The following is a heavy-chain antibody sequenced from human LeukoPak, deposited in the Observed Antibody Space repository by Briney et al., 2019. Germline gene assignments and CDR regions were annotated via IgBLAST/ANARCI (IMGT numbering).Heavy chain of an antibody. V-gene: IGHV3-23*01. D-gene: IGHD2-15*01. J-gene: IGHJ1*01. Sequence: PGGTLRLSCAASGFTFSSYAMSWVRQAPGKGLEWVSAISGSGGSTYYADSVKGRFTVSRDNSKNTLYLQMNSLRAEDTAVYYCAKDGSRAWDIGFQHWGQGTLVTVSS. CDR1: GFTFSSYA. CDR2: ISGSGGST. CDR3: AKDGSRAWDIGFQH.